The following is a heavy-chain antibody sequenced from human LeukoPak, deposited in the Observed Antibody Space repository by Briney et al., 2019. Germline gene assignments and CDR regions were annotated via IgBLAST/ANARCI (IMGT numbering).Heavy chain of an antibody. J-gene: IGHJ2*01. CDR1: GFTFSSSG. D-gene: IGHD5-24*01. V-gene: IGHV3-23*01. CDR3: AKTIPYWYFDL. CDR2: ISASGGST. Sequence: GGSLRLSCAASGFTFSSSGMSWVRQAPGEGLEWVSSISASGGSTYYADSVKGRFTISRDNSKNTLYLQMNSLRAEDTAIYFCAKTIPYWYFDLWGRGTLVTVSS.